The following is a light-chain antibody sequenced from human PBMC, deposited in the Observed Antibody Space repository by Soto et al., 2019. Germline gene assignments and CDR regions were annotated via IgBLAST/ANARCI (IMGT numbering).Light chain of an antibody. CDR3: TSYLYSSGHFV. CDR1: SSDFTTYHY. V-gene: IGLV2-14*01. Sequence: QSVLTQPASVSGSPGQSITISCTGSSSDFTTYHYVSWYRQHPGKAPKLMIYEVSHRPSGVSNRFSGSKSGNTASLTITGLQAEDEADYYGTSYLYSSGHFVFGTGTKLTVL. J-gene: IGLJ1*01. CDR2: EVS.